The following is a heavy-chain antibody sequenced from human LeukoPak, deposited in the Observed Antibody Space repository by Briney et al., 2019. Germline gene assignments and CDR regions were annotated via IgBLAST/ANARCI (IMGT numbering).Heavy chain of an antibody. V-gene: IGHV3-48*01. CDR3: ARAYSSGWYGGGFDY. D-gene: IGHD6-19*01. CDR1: GFTFSSYS. Sequence: GGSLRLSCAASGFTFSSYSMNWVRQAPGKGLEWVSYISSSSSTIYYADSVKGRFTISRDNSKNTLYLQMNSLRAEDTAVYYCARAYSSGWYGGGFDYWGQGTLVTVSS. CDR2: ISSSSSTI. J-gene: IGHJ4*02.